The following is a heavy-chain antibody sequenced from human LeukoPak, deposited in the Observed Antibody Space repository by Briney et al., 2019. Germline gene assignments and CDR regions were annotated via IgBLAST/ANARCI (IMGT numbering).Heavy chain of an antibody. D-gene: IGHD6-13*01. V-gene: IGHV1-69*04. CDR1: GGTFSSYA. CDR2: IIPIFGIA. CDR3: AGDRGMASAGTGIDPPPDKGFDP. Sequence: GASVKVSCKASGGTFSSYAISWVRQAPGQGLEWMGRIIPIFGIANYAQKFQGRVTITADKSTSTAYMELGSLRSEDTAVNSCAGDRGMASAGTGIDPPPDKGFDPWGQGTLVTVSS. J-gene: IGHJ5*02.